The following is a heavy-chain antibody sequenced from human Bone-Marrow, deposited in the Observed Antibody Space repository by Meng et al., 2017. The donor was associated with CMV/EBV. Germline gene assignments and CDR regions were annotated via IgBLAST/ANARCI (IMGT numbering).Heavy chain of an antibody. CDR2: INSDGSST. V-gene: IGHV3-74*01. J-gene: IGHJ3*02. D-gene: IGHD6-13*01. CDR3: ASWSSSSWYGGNHAFDI. CDR1: GFTFSSYW. Sequence: GESLKISCAASGFTFSSYWMHWGRQAPGKGLVWVSRINSDGSSTSYADSEKGRFTISRDNAKNTLYLQMNSLRAEDTAVYYCASWSSSSWYGGNHAFDIWGQGTMVTVSS.